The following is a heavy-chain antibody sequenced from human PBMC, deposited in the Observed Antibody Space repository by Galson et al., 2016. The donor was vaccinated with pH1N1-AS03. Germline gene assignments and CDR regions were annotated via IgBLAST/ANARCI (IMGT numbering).Heavy chain of an antibody. Sequence: SETLSLTCTVSGGSISPYYWSWIRQTPGKGLEWIGYIYHSGSTTYNPSLKSRATMSVDRSNNQFSLKLSSVTAADTAVYYCARGMRGPGRYGPDEYWSQGTLVTVSS. CDR1: GGSISPYY. D-gene: IGHD3-10*01. J-gene: IGHJ4*02. CDR3: ARGMRGPGRYGPDEY. V-gene: IGHV4-59*01. CDR2: IYHSGST.